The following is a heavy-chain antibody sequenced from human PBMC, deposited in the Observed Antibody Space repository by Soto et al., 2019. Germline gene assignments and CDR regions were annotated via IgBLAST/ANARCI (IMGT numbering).Heavy chain of an antibody. CDR3: ARRGFYDSSGYYGFDI. Sequence: PGESLKISCQASGYSFTSYWNAWGRPMPGNALSWVGCTHPVAPHTRNRPTSQGQVTISADKAISTAYLQWSSLKAPDTAMYYCARRGFYDSSGYYGFDIWGQGTMVTVSS. V-gene: IGHV5-51*01. CDR2: THPVAPHT. J-gene: IGHJ3*02. CDR1: GYSFTSYW. D-gene: IGHD3-22*01.